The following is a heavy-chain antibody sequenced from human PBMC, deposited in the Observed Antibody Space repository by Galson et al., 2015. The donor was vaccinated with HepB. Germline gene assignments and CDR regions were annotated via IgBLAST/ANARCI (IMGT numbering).Heavy chain of an antibody. J-gene: IGHJ6*02. CDR1: GYTFTSYG. V-gene: IGHV1-18*01. CDR2: ISAHNGIT. D-gene: IGHD5-12*01. CDR3: AREGFSAYDYAGHHFYGMDV. Sequence: SVKVSCKASGYTFTSYGISWVRQAPGQGLEWMGWISAHNGITNYAQKVQGRVTMTTDTSTNTAYMELRSLRSDDTAVYYCAREGFSAYDYAGHHFYGMDVWGQGTTVTVSS.